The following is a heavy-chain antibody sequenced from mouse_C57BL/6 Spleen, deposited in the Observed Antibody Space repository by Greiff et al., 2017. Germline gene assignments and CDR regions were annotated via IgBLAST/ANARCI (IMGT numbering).Heavy chain of an antibody. CDR1: GYSITSGYY. J-gene: IGHJ3*01. D-gene: IGHD2-4*01. CDR3: ATTYYDYDVGFAY. Sequence: EVHLVESGPGLVKPSQSLSLTCSVTGYSITSGYYWNWIRQFPGNKLEWMGYISYDGSNNYNPSLKNRISITRDTSKNQFFLKLNSVTTEDTATYYCATTYYDYDVGFAYWGQGTLVTVSA. CDR2: ISYDGSN. V-gene: IGHV3-6*01.